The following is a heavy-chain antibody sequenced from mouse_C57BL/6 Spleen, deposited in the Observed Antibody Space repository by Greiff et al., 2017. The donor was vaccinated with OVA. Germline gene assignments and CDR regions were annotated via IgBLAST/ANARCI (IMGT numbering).Heavy chain of an antibody. D-gene: IGHD2-2*01. Sequence: EVQLQQSGPGLVKPSQSLSLTCSVTGYSITSGYYWNWIRQFPGNKLEWMGYISYDGSNNYNPSLKNRISITRDTSKNQFFLKLNSVTTEDTATYYCAREDYYGYDDYWGQGTTLTVSS. CDR3: AREDYYGYDDY. J-gene: IGHJ2*01. CDR1: GYSITSGYY. CDR2: ISYDGSN. V-gene: IGHV3-6*01.